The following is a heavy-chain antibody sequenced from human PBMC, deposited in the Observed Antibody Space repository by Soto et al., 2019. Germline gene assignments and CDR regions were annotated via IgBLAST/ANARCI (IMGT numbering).Heavy chain of an antibody. Sequence: QVQLVQSGAEVKKPGASVKVSCKASGYTFTGYYMHWVRPAPGQGLAWMGWINPNSGGTNYAQKRQGWATMSRDTAISTAYMELSRLRSDGAAVYYCARDTSRKYEVGSGYTNYYYYGMDVWGQGTTVTVSS. V-gene: IGHV1-2*04. J-gene: IGHJ6*02. CDR3: ARDTSRKYEVGSGYTNYYYYGMDV. CDR2: INPNSGGT. CDR1: GYTFTGYY. D-gene: IGHD3-3*01.